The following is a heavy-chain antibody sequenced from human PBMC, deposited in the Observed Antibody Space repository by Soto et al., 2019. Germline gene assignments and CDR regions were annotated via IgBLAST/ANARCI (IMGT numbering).Heavy chain of an antibody. Sequence: EVQVLESGGGLVQPGGSLRLSCAASGFSLNIYAMTWVRQAPGKGLEWVSVISGNGADTYYTDSVKGRFTISRDNSKNSVYLQMNSLRVEDTALYYCVKSSGYSYGNVFGMDVWGQGTTVTVSS. D-gene: IGHD5-18*01. J-gene: IGHJ6*02. CDR1: GFSLNIYA. CDR3: VKSSGYSYGNVFGMDV. CDR2: ISGNGADT. V-gene: IGHV3-23*01.